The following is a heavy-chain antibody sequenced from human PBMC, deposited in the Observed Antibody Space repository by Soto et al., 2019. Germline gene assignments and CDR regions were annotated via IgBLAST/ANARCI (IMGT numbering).Heavy chain of an antibody. CDR2: IFHAGNT. D-gene: IGHD2-15*01. Sequence: PSETLSLTCAVSGGSIIGNHWWSLVRQPPGGGLEWIGEIFHAGNTHYNPSLEGRVTISVGRSKSQFSLELNSVTAADTAVYYCARQRTPDCRGGSCYTWSFDYWGQGALVTVSS. V-gene: IGHV4-4*02. CDR3: ARQRTPDCRGGSCYTWSFDY. J-gene: IGHJ4*02. CDR1: GGSIIGNHW.